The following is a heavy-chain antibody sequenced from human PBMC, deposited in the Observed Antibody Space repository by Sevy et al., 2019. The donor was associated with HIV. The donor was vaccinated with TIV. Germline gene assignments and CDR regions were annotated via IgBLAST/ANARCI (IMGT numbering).Heavy chain of an antibody. CDR3: AKGSVYQYGGAFDI. V-gene: IGHV3-23*01. J-gene: IGHJ3*02. Sequence: GGSLRLSSAASGFTFSSYAMTWVRQAPGKGLEWVSTISGSGGTTYFPDSLKGRFTISRDNSKNTLYLQMNTLRAEDTALYFCAKGSVYQYGGAFDIWGQGTMVTVSS. CDR1: GFTFSSYA. CDR2: ISGSGGTT. D-gene: IGHD3-3*01.